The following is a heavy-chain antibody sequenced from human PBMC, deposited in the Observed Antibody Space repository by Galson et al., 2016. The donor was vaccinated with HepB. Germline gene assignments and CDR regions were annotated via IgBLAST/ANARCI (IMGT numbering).Heavy chain of an antibody. CDR1: EFLFRNHA. CDR2: VLSDGQNK. CDR3: ARGDEWDTSYYFYGMDV. D-gene: IGHD3-10*01. J-gene: IGHJ6*02. Sequence: SLRLSCAGSEFLFRNHAIQWVRQAPGKGLEWVAVVLSDGQNKFYADSVKGRSTISRDNSENTVYLQMHSLREEDTAVYYCARGDEWDTSYYFYGMDVWGQGTTVTVSS. V-gene: IGHV3-30*04.